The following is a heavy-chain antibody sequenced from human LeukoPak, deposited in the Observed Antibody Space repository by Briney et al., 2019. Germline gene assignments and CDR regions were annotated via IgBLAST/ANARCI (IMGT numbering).Heavy chain of an antibody. J-gene: IGHJ4*02. D-gene: IGHD2-2*02. CDR1: GFTVSSNY. CDR2: IYSGGST. V-gene: IGHV3-66*01. Sequence: GGSLRLSCAASGFTVSSNYMSWVRQAPGKGLEWVSVIYSGGSTYYADSVKGRFTISRDNSKNTLYLQMNSLRAEDTAVYYCARDYLVVPAAIRYYFDYWGQGTLVTVSS. CDR3: ARDYLVVPAAIRYYFDY.